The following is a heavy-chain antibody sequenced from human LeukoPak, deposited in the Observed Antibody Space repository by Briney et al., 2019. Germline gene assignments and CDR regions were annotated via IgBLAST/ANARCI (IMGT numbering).Heavy chain of an antibody. CDR3: ARGQSGSYWGYFDY. J-gene: IGHJ4*02. Sequence: GRSLRLSCAASGFTFSSYGMHWVRQAPGKGLEWVAVIWYDGSNKYYADSVKGRFTISRDNSKNTLYLQMNSLRAEDTAVYYCARGQSGSYWGYFDYWGQGTLVTVSS. CDR2: IWYDGSNK. D-gene: IGHD1-26*01. CDR1: GFTFSSYG. V-gene: IGHV3-33*01.